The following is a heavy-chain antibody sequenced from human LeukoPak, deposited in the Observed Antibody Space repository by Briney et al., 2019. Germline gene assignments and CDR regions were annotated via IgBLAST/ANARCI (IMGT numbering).Heavy chain of an antibody. Sequence: GGSLRLSCAASGFTVSINYMSWVRHAPGKGLGWVSVIYSGGRTYLADSVKARFPISRDNSKNTRYLQMNSLRAEDTAVYYCATEWELRGHFDYWGQGPLVTVSS. D-gene: IGHD1-26*01. J-gene: IGHJ4*02. CDR3: ATEWELRGHFDY. V-gene: IGHV3-66*02. CDR1: GFTVSINY. CDR2: IYSGGRT.